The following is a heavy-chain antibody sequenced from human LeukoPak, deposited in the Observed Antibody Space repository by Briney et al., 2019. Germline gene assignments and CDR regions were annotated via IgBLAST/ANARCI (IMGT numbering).Heavy chain of an antibody. V-gene: IGHV3-30*04. CDR1: GFTFSSYA. Sequence: AGRSLRLSCAACGFTFSSYAMHWVRQAPGKGLEWVAVISYDGSNKYYADSVKGRFTISRDNSKNTLYLQMNSLRAEDTAVYYCARYGYCTNGVCYIGGNNWFDPWGQGTLVTVSS. CDR3: ARYGYCTNGVCYIGGNNWFDP. CDR2: ISYDGSNK. J-gene: IGHJ5*02. D-gene: IGHD2-8*01.